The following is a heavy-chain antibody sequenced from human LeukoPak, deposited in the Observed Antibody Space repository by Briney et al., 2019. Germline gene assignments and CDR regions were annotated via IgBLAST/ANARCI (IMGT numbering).Heavy chain of an antibody. Sequence: PSETLSLTCAVYGGSFSAYYWSWIRQPPGKGLEWIGEINHSGNSNYNPSLKSRVTISVDTSKNQFSLKLSSVTAADTAVYYCARGGNSGLPWWHYFDYWGQGTLVTVSS. J-gene: IGHJ4*02. V-gene: IGHV4-34*01. CDR1: GGSFSAYY. D-gene: IGHD4-23*01. CDR2: INHSGNS. CDR3: ARGGNSGLPWWHYFDY.